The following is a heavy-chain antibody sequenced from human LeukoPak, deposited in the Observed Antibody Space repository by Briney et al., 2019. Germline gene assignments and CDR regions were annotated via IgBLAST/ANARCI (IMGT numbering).Heavy chain of an antibody. CDR3: ARDPSSSRQTRNDY. D-gene: IGHD6-13*01. CDR1: GYTFTSYG. Sequence: GASVKVSCKASGYTFTSYGISWVRQAPGQGLEWMGWISAYNGNTNYAQKLQGRATMTTDTSTSTAYMELRSLRSDDTAVYYCARDPSSSRQTRNDYWGQGTLVTVSS. CDR2: ISAYNGNT. V-gene: IGHV1-18*01. J-gene: IGHJ4*02.